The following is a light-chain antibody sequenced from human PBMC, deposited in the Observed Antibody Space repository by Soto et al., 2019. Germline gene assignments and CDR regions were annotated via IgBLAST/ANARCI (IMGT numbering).Light chain of an antibody. CDR2: VNSDGSH. CDR3: QTWATDIRL. CDR1: RGHDSYA. V-gene: IGLV4-69*01. J-gene: IGLJ1*01. Sequence: QPVLSQSPSASASLGASVKRNCPLSRGHDSYAIAWHQQQPEKGPGYVMKVNSDGSHIKGDGITDRFSGSSSGTDRYLTISSRQSEDEADYYCQTWATDIRLFGAGTKVTVL.